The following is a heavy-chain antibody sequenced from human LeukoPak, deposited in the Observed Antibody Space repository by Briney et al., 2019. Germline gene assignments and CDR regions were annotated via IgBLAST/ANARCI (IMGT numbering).Heavy chain of an antibody. CDR2: IIPIFGTA. Sequence: SVKVSCKASGGTFSSYAISWVRQAPGQGLEWMEGIIPIFGTADYAQKFQGRVTITADESTSTAYMELSSLRSEDTAVYYCARTYRLYYYYYYMDVWGKGTTVTVSS. V-gene: IGHV1-69*13. CDR1: GGTFSSYA. CDR3: ARTYRLYYYYYYMDV. J-gene: IGHJ6*03.